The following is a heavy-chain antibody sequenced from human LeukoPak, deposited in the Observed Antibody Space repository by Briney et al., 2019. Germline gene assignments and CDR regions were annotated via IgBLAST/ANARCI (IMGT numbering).Heavy chain of an antibody. V-gene: IGHV1-2*02. Sequence: ASVKVSCKASGYTFTGYYMHWVRQAPGQGLEWMGWINPNNGGTNYAQKFQGRVTMTRDTSISTAYMAVRRLRSDDTAVYYCAREGVAFDIWGQGTMVTVSS. J-gene: IGHJ3*02. CDR1: GYTFTGYY. CDR3: AREGVAFDI. CDR2: INPNNGGT. D-gene: IGHD3-16*01.